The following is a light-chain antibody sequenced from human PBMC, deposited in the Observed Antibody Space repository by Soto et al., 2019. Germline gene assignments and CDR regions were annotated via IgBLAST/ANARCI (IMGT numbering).Light chain of an antibody. CDR3: QQCATSPLA. V-gene: IGKV3-20*01. Sequence: EIVLTQSPDTLSLSPGERATLSCRTSQTVLKNYLAWYQQKPGQAPRLLIYDASRMASGIPDRFSGSGSGTYFTLSINRLEPEDFAVYYCQQCATSPLAFGQGTRVEIK. CDR1: QTVLKNY. J-gene: IGKJ1*01. CDR2: DAS.